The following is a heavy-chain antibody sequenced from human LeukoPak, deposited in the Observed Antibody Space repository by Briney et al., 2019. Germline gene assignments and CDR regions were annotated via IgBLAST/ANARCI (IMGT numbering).Heavy chain of an antibody. CDR2: INHSGST. J-gene: IGHJ4*02. Sequence: KPSETLSLTRAVYGGSFSGYYWRWIPQPPGKGLEWSGEINHSGSTNYNPSLKSRVTISVDTSKNQFSLKLSSVTAADTAVYYCARSAYYDSSGYSPRFDYWGQGTLVTVSS. D-gene: IGHD3-22*01. CDR3: ARSAYYDSSGYSPRFDY. CDR1: GGSFSGYY. V-gene: IGHV4-34*01.